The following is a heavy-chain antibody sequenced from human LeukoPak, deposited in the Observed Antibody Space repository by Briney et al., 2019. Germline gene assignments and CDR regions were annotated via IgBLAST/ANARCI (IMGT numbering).Heavy chain of an antibody. CDR3: ARLPGYDFWSGSQPQSYYFDY. Sequence: PSETLSLTCAVYGGSFSGYYWSWIRQPPGKGLEWIGEINHSGSTNYNPSLKSRVTISVDTSKNQFSLKLSSVTAADTAVYYCARLPGYDFWSGSQPQSYYFDYWGQGTLVTVSS. J-gene: IGHJ4*02. CDR1: GGSFSGYY. CDR2: INHSGST. D-gene: IGHD3-3*01. V-gene: IGHV4-34*01.